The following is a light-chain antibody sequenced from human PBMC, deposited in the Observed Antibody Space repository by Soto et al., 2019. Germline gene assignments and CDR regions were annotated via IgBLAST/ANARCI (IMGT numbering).Light chain of an antibody. CDR2: AAS. V-gene: IGKV1-39*01. CDR1: QSIANY. CDR3: QQNYSPPPIT. Sequence: DIQMTDASCSVHASVATRVTLTCXXSQSIANYLNWYQQKPGKAPKLLIYAASTLQSGVPSKFSGSGFGTDFTLTISSLQTEDFATYYCQQNYSPPPITFGQGTRLEIK. J-gene: IGKJ5*01.